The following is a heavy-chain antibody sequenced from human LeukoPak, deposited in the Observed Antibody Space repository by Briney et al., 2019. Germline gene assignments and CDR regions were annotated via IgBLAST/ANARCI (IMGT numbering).Heavy chain of an antibody. V-gene: IGHV5-51*01. CDR1: GYSFTSYW. CDR2: IYPGDSDT. J-gene: IGHJ4*02. D-gene: IGHD6-19*01. CDR3: ARHLGSGWSPYYFDY. Sequence: GESLKISCKGSGYSFTSYWIGWVRQMPGKGLEGMGIIYPGDSDTRYSPSFQGQVTISADKSISTAYLQWSSLKASDTAMYYCARHLGSGWSPYYFDYWGERTLVTVSS.